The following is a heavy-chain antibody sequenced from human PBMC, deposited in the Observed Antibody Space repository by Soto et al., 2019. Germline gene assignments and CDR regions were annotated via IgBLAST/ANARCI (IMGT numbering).Heavy chain of an antibody. CDR3: ARDRQQLVQPSLYCYYGMDV. V-gene: IGHV1-18*01. J-gene: IGHJ6*02. CDR1: GYTFTSYG. CDR2: ISAYNGNT. Sequence: ASVKVSCKASGYTFTSYGISWVRQAPGQGLEWMGWISAYNGNTNYAQKLQGRVTMTTDTSTSTAYMELRSLRSDDTAVYYCARDRQQLVQPSLYCYYGMDVWGQGTTVTVSS. D-gene: IGHD6-13*01.